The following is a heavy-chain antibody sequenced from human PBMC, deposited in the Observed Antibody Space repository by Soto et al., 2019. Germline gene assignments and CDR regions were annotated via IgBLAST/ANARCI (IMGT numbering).Heavy chain of an antibody. CDR1: GFTFSNYG. V-gene: IGHV3-30*18. CDR2: ISDDGDKR. CDR3: AKARVRIVGANSFDY. J-gene: IGHJ4*02. Sequence: PGGSLRLSCVGSGFTFSNYGMHWVRQPPGKGLEWVALISDDGDKRYYADSVRGRLIISRDNSKDTLYLQMNSLGPDDTAVYFCAKARVRIVGANSFDYWGQGTQVTSPQ. D-gene: IGHD1-26*01.